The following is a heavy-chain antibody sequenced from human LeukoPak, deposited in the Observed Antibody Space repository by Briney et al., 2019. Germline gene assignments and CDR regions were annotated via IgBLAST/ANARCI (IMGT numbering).Heavy chain of an antibody. CDR3: AKDPTYCGGDCYSDY. Sequence: PGGSLRLSCAASGFTFSSYAMSWVRQAPGKGLERVSAISGSGGSTYYADSVKGRFTISRDNSKNTLYLQMNSLRAEDTAVYYCAKDPTYCGGDCYSDYWGQGTLVTVSS. CDR2: ISGSGGST. CDR1: GFTFSSYA. D-gene: IGHD2-21*02. V-gene: IGHV3-23*01. J-gene: IGHJ4*02.